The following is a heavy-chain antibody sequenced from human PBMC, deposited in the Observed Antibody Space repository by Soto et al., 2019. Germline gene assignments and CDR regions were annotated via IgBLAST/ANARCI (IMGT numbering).Heavy chain of an antibody. J-gene: IGHJ5*02. D-gene: IGHD3-3*01. Sequence: GESLKISCAASGFTFSSYAMSWVRQAPGKGLEWVSAISGSGGSTYYADSVKGRFTISRDNSKNTLYLQMNSLRAEDTAVYYCAKDPFTIFPEGTWGQGTLVTVSS. V-gene: IGHV3-23*01. CDR3: AKDPFTIFPEGT. CDR2: ISGSGGST. CDR1: GFTFSSYA.